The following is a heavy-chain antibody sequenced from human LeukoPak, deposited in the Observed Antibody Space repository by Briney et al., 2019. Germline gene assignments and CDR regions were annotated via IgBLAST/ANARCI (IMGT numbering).Heavy chain of an antibody. J-gene: IGHJ5*02. CDR3: AREDYGDLSNWFDP. D-gene: IGHD4-17*01. V-gene: IGHV4-61*02. Sequence: SETLSLTCTVSGGSISSSSYYWSWIRQPAGKGLEWIGRIYTSGSTNYNPSLKSRVTISVDTSKNQFSLKLSSVTAADTAVYYCAREDYGDLSNWFDPWGQGTLVTVSS. CDR2: IYTSGST. CDR1: GGSISSSSYY.